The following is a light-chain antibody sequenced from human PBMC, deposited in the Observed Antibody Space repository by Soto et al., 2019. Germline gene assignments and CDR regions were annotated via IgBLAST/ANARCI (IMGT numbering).Light chain of an antibody. J-gene: IGKJ2*01. CDR3: QQYGSSGYT. CDR2: GAS. V-gene: IGKV3-20*01. CDR1: QSVSRSY. Sequence: EIVLTQSPGTLSLSPGERATLSCRASQSVSRSYLAWYQQKPGQAPRLFIYGASSRATGIPDRFSGSGSGTDFTLTISRLEPEDFAVYYCQQYGSSGYTFGQGTKLEIK.